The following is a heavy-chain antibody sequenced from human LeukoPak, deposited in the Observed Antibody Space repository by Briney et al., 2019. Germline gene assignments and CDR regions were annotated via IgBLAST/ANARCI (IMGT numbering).Heavy chain of an antibody. D-gene: IGHD1-26*01. CDR3: ARDGKYSGSFDS. CDR2: ISSSSSYI. CDR1: GFTFSSYS. V-gene: IGHV3-21*01. Sequence: PGGSLRLSCAASGFTFSSYSMNWVRQAPGKGLEWVSSISSSSSYIYYADSVKGRFTISRDNAKNSLFLQMNSLRAEDTAMYYCARDGKYSGSFDSWGQGTLVTVSS. J-gene: IGHJ5*01.